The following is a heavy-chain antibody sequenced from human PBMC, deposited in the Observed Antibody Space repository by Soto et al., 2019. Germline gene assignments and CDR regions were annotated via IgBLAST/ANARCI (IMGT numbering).Heavy chain of an antibody. D-gene: IGHD6-13*01. CDR3: ARHRGYSSSWYTKYLYNWFDP. J-gene: IGHJ5*02. Sequence: QLQLQESGPGLVKPSETLSLTCTVSGGSISSSSYYWGWIRQPPGKGLEWIGSIYYSGSTYYNPSLKSRVTISVDTSKNQFSLKLSSVTAADTAVYYCARHRGYSSSWYTKYLYNWFDPWGQGTLVTVSS. CDR1: GGSISSSSYY. CDR2: IYYSGST. V-gene: IGHV4-39*01.